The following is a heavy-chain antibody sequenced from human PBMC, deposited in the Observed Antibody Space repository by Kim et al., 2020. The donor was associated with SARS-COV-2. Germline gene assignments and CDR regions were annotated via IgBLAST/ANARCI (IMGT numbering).Heavy chain of an antibody. V-gene: IGHV3-11*04. CDR2: ISPGGDNI. Sequence: GGSLRLSCAVSGFSFSDSYMSWIRQAPGKGLEWVSYISPGGDNIHYADSVKGRFTISRDNAKNSLYLQMDSLRAEDTALYYCTRETQSYFDLWGRGTLVTVSS. CDR3: TRETQSYFDL. J-gene: IGHJ2*01. CDR1: GFSFSDSY.